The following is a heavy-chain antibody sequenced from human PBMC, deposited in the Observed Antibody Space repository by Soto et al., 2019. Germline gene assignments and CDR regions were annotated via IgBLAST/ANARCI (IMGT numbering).Heavy chain of an antibody. V-gene: IGHV4-31*03. CDR1: GGSISSGGYY. CDR3: ARVRVSWGDGSGSYNWFDP. J-gene: IGHJ5*02. D-gene: IGHD3-10*01. CDR2: IYYSGST. Sequence: SETLCLTCTVSGGSISSGGYYWSWIRQHPGKGLEWIGYIYYSGSTYYNPSLKSRVTISVDTSKNQFSLKLSSVTAADTAVYYCARVRVSWGDGSGSYNWFDPWGQGTLVTVSS.